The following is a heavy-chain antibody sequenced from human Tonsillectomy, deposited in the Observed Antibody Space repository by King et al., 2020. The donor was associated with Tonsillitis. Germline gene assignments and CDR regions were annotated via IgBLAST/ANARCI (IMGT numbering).Heavy chain of an antibody. CDR2: FYYSVNT. D-gene: IGHD4-17*01. V-gene: IGHV4-39*01. CDR3: ARDYGLN. J-gene: IGHJ4*02. Sequence: QLQESGPGLVKPSETLSLTCAVSGGSISSSPYYWGWIRQPPGKGLEWIGRFYYSVNTYYNPSLKSRVTISVDTSKNQFSLSLTSVTAADTAVYYCARDYGLNWGQGTLVTVSS. CDR1: GGSISSSPYY.